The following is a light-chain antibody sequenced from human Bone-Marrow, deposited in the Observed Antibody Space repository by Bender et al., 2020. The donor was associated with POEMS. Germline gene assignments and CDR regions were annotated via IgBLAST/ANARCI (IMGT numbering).Light chain of an antibody. V-gene: IGLV1-47*02. CDR1: TSNIGSNY. CDR2: SNN. J-gene: IGLJ3*02. CDR3: ATWDESLTGPV. Sequence: QSVLTQSPSASGTPGQRVTISCSGSTSNIGSNYVYWYQQLPGTAPKLLIHSNNQRPSGVPDRFSGSKSGTSASLAISGLQSEDEADYYCATWDESLTGPVFGGGTRLTVL.